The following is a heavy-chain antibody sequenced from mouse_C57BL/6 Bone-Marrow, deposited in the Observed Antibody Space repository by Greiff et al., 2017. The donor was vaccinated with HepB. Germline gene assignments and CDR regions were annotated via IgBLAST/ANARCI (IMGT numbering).Heavy chain of an antibody. CDR1: GFSLSTSGMG. CDR2: IYWDDDK. V-gene: IGHV8-12*01. D-gene: IGHD1-1*01. J-gene: IGHJ1*03. CDR3: ARIPLYYYGSSHWYFDV. Sequence: QVQLKESGPGILQSSQTLSLTCSFSGFSLSTSGMGVSWIRQPSGKGLEWLAHIYWDDDKRYNPSLKSRLTISKDTSRNQVFLKITSVDTADTATYYCARIPLYYYGSSHWYFDVWGTGTTVTVSS.